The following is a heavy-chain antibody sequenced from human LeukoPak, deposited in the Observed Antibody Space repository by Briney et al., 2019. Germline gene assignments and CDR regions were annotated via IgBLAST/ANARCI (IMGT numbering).Heavy chain of an antibody. CDR2: IHYEGTT. CDR3: ARLWWAAGHYYFGY. J-gene: IGHJ4*02. Sequence: PGGSLRLSCAASGFTFSDYYMSWIRQAPGKGLEWIGTIHYEGTTYYNPSLRRRLTISVDTSKNQLSLRLSSVTATDTAVYYCARLWWAAGHYYFGYWGQGTLVTVSS. CDR1: GFTFSDYY. V-gene: IGHV4-59*05. D-gene: IGHD6-13*01.